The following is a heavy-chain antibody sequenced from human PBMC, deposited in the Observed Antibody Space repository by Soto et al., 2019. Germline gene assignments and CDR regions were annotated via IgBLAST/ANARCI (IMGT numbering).Heavy chain of an antibody. CDR2: INHSGST. CDR3: ARRHYYFWCGYYVVRVLRNYYYYGMDV. D-gene: IGHD3-3*01. V-gene: IGHV4-34*01. CDR1: GGSFSGYY. Sequence: SETLSLTCAVYGGSFSGYYWSWIRQPPGKGLEWIGEINHSGSTNYNPSLKSRVTISVDTSKNQFSLKLSSVTAADTAVYYCARRHYYFWCGYYVVRVLRNYYYYGMDVWGQGTTVTAP. J-gene: IGHJ6*02.